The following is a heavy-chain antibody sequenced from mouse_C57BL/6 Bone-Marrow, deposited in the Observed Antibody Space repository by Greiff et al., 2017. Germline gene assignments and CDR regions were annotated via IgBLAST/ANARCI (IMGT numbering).Heavy chain of an antibody. CDR3: ARSYYYGSSPWYCDV. J-gene: IGHJ1*03. CDR1: GYTFTDYN. Sequence: VQLQQSGPELVKPGASVKIPCKASGYTFTDYNMDWVKQSHGKSLEWIGDINPNNGGTIYNQKFKGKATLTVDKSSSTAYMELRSLTSEDTAAYYGARSYYYGSSPWYCDVGGTGTTVTVSA. CDR2: INPNNGGT. D-gene: IGHD1-1*01. V-gene: IGHV1-18*01.